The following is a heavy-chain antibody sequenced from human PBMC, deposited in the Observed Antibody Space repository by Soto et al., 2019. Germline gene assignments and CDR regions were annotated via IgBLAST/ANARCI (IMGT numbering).Heavy chain of an antibody. Sequence: ASVKVSCKASGYTFTSYYMHWVRQAPGQGLEWMGIINPSGGSTSYAQKFQGRVTMTRDTSTSPVYMELSSVRAEDTAVYYCARGFCGGDCYSYNLFDLWGQGSLDTGSS. CDR2: INPSGGST. V-gene: IGHV1-46*01. CDR1: GYTFTSYY. D-gene: IGHD2-21*02. J-gene: IGHJ5*02. CDR3: ARGFCGGDCYSYNLFDL.